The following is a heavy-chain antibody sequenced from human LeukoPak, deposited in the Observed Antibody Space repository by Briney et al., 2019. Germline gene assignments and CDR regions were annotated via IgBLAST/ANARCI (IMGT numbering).Heavy chain of an antibody. Sequence: GGSLRLSCAASGFTFSTYSMNWVRQAPGKGLEWLSYIRSSSSTKYYADSVKGRFTISRDNAKNSLYLQINSLRAEDTAVYYCARLGSHGYYYDGMDVWGQGTSVTVSS. V-gene: IGHV3-48*04. CDR1: GFTFSTYS. D-gene: IGHD3-16*01. CDR2: IRSSSSTK. CDR3: ARLGSHGYYYDGMDV. J-gene: IGHJ6*02.